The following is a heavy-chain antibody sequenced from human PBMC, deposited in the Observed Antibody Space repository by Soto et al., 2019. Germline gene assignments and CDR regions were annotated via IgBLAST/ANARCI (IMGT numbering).Heavy chain of an antibody. V-gene: IGHV3-48*02. CDR3: ASGLAYCGGDCY. J-gene: IGHJ4*02. D-gene: IGHD2-21*02. Sequence: EVQLVESGGALVQPGGSLRLSCAASGFTFSSSSMHWVRQAPGKGLQWLSYISSSGNTIYYTDSVKSRFTVSRDNAKNSLYLQVSSLRDEDTAVYYCASGLAYCGGDCYWGQGTLVTVST. CDR2: ISSSGNTI. CDR1: GFTFSSSS.